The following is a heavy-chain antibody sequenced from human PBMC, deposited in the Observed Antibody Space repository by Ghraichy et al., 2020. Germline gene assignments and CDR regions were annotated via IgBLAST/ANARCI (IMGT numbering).Heavy chain of an antibody. CDR2: IYYSGST. CDR1: GYSISSSNW. CDR3: ARNPRFGVVIGFNWYFDL. Sequence: SETLSLTCAVSGYSISSSNWWGWIRQPPGKGLEWIGYIYYSGSTYYNPSLKSRVTMSVDTSKNQFSLKLSSVTAADTAVYYCARNPRFGVVIGFNWYFDLWGRGTLVTVSS. D-gene: IGHD3-3*01. J-gene: IGHJ2*01. V-gene: IGHV4-28*01.